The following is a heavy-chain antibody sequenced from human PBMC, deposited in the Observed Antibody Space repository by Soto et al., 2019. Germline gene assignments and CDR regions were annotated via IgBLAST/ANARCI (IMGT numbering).Heavy chain of an antibody. CDR3: ARGGGPGAMTGIEYCHH. CDR2: ITPHNGNI. V-gene: IGHV1-18*01. J-gene: IGHJ1*01. CDR1: GYTFGLYE. D-gene: IGHD1-20*01. Sequence: QVQLVQSGREVKKPGDSVQVSCQASGYTFGLYEITWVRLAPGQGLEWMGWITPHNGNIKSAQKFQGRVTMTTDTSTPTAYLDLRSLRSDDRAVYYCARGGGPGAMTGIEYCHHWGQGSLVTVSS.